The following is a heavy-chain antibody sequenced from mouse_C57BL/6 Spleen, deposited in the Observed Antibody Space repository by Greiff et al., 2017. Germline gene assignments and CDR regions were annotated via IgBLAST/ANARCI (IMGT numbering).Heavy chain of an antibody. CDR2: IDPENGDT. Sequence: EVQVVESGAELVRPGASVKLSCTASGFNIKDDYMHWVKQRPEQGLEWIGWIDPENGDTEYASKFQGKATISTDTSSNTAYLQLSSLTSEDTAVYYCTTGDQGYAMDYWGQGTSVTVSS. CDR1: GFNIKDDY. CDR3: TTGDQGYAMDY. D-gene: IGHD3-2*02. V-gene: IGHV14-4*01. J-gene: IGHJ4*01.